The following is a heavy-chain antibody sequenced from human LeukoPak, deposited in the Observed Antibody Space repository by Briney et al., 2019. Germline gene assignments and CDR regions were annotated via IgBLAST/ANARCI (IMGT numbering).Heavy chain of an antibody. Sequence: VASVKVSCKASGYTFTSYYMHWVRQAPGQGLEWMGIINPSGGSTSYAQKFQGRVTMTRDMSTSTVYMELSSLRSEDTAVYYCARDSSVYSSGWYPFDPWGQGTLVTVSS. CDR2: INPSGGST. J-gene: IGHJ5*02. CDR3: ARDSSVYSSGWYPFDP. V-gene: IGHV1-46*01. D-gene: IGHD6-19*01. CDR1: GYTFTSYY.